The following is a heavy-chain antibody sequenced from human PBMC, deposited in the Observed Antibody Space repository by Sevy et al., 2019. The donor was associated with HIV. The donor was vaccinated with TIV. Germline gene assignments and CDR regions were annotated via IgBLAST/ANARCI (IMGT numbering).Heavy chain of an antibody. CDR3: ARSGGYSDYGMDV. J-gene: IGHJ6*02. V-gene: IGHV3-13*05. CDR2: VGPAGDQ. Sequence: GGSLRLSCVAAGFTFSSYDMHWVRQVTGKGLEWISGVGPAGDQFYPGSVKDRFTISRENAKNSFYLQMNNLRAGDTAVYYCARSGGYSDYGMDVWGQGTTVTVSS. D-gene: IGHD5-12*01. CDR1: GFTFSSYD.